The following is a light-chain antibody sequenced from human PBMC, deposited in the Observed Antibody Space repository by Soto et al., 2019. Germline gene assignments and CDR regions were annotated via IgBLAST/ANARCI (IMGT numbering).Light chain of an antibody. CDR2: AAS. CDR1: QSISTY. CDR3: QQSHNIPSM. V-gene: IGKV1-39*01. Sequence: DIQTAQSPSSLSSSVAHICTITCRASQSISTYLNWYQQKSWKAPKLLIFAASTLESGVPSRFSGGGSGTDFTLTINSLQTEDSAIYYCQQSHNIPSMFGRGTKVDIK. J-gene: IGKJ1*01.